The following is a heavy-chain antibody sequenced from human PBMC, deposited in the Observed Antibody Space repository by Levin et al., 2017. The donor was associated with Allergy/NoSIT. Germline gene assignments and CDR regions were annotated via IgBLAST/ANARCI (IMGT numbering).Heavy chain of an antibody. J-gene: IGHJ4*02. Sequence: SETLSLTCTVSSGSISDTTYYWSWIRQPAGKELEWIGHIYISGSIKYKPSLESRVTMSLDTSKNQFSLKLTSVTAADTAVYYCTRDRWLRNEGWGFDDWGQGTLVTVSS. CDR2: IYISGSI. CDR3: TRDRWLRNEGWGFDD. CDR1: SGSISDTTYY. V-gene: IGHV4-61*09. D-gene: IGHD5-12*01.